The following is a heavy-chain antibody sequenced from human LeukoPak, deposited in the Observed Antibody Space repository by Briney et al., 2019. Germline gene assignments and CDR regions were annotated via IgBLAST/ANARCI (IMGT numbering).Heavy chain of an antibody. D-gene: IGHD1-26*01. CDR2: ISYDGSNK. CDR3: ARLEL. CDR1: GFTFSSYA. V-gene: IGHV3-30-3*01. J-gene: IGHJ4*02. Sequence: GGSLRLSCAASGFTFSSYAMHWVRQAPGKGLEWVAVISYDGSNKYYADSVKGRFTISRDNSKSTLYLQMNSLRAEDTAVYYCARLELWGQGTLVTVSS.